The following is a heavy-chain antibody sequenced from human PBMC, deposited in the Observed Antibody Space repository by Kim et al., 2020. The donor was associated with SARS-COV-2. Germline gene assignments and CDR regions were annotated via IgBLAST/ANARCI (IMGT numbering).Heavy chain of an antibody. Sequence: SETLSLTCTVSGGSISSRSYYWGWIRQPPGKGLEWIGTIYYSGNTYYNPYLKNRVTISVDTSKNQFSLKLSSVTAADTAVYYCARLRADNSGYWGQGTLVTVSS. D-gene: IGHD3-22*01. J-gene: IGHJ1*01. CDR3: ARLRADNSGY. CDR2: IYYSGNT. CDR1: GGSISSRSYY. V-gene: IGHV4-39*01.